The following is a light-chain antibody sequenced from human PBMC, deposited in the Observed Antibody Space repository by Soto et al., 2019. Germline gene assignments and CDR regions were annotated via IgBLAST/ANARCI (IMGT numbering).Light chain of an antibody. CDR2: GNS. V-gene: IGLV1-40*01. CDR1: SSNIGAGYD. CDR3: QSYDSSLSGYV. Sequence: QSVLTQPPSVSGAPGQRVTISCTGSSSNIGAGYDVHWYQQLPRTAPKLLIYGNSNRPSGVPDRFSGSKSGTSASLAITGLQAEDDDDYYCQSYDSSLSGYVFGTGTKVTVL. J-gene: IGLJ1*01.